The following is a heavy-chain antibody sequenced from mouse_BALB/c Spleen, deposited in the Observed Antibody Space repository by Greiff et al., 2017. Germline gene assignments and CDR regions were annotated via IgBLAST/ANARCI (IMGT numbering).Heavy chain of an antibody. D-gene: IGHD2-14*01. J-gene: IGHJ2*01. CDR1: GYTFTSYT. Sequence: QVQLQQSGAELARPGASVKMSCKASGYTFTSYTMHWVKQRPGQGLEWIGYINPSSGYTNYNQKFKDKATLTADKSSSTAYMQLSSLTSEDSAVYYCARCYYRYDEGDYFDYWGQGTTLTVSS. V-gene: IGHV1-4*01. CDR3: ARCYYRYDEGDYFDY. CDR2: INPSSGYT.